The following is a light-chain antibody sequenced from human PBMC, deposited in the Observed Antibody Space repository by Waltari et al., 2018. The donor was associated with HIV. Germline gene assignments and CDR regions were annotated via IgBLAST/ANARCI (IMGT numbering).Light chain of an antibody. Sequence: EIVLTQSPATLSLSPGERATLSCRASQSVSSFLAWYQQKPGQAPRLLIYDASNRATGIPARFSGSGSGIDFTLTISSLEPEDFAVYYCQQRSNWPPLTFGGGTNVEIK. V-gene: IGKV3-11*01. CDR3: QQRSNWPPLT. J-gene: IGKJ4*01. CDR1: QSVSSF. CDR2: DAS.